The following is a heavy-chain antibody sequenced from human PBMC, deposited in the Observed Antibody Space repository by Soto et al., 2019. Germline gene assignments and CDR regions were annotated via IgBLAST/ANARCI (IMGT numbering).Heavy chain of an antibody. V-gene: IGHV3-74*01. CDR1: GFTFSSYW. J-gene: IGHJ5*02. CDR2: TNSDGSST. CDR3: ARCNLECAPVTGLWFDP. Sequence: PGGSLRLSCAASGFTFSSYWMHWVRQAPGKGLVWVSRTNSDGSSTSYADSVKGRFTISRDNAKNTLYLQMNSLRAEDTAGDHCARCNLECAPVTGLWFDPWVQGTLVTVSS. D-gene: IGHD3-10*01.